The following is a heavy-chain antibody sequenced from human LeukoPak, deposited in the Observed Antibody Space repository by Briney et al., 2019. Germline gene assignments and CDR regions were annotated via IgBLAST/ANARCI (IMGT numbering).Heavy chain of an antibody. J-gene: IGHJ4*02. V-gene: IGHV3-48*03. Sequence: GGSLRLSCVASGFTVSSNDMSWVRQAPGKGLEWVSYISSSGSTTYYADSVKGRFTISRDNAKNSLYLQMNSLRAEDTAVYYCARGYCSGGSCYFDYWGQGTLVTVSS. D-gene: IGHD2-15*01. CDR2: ISSSGSTT. CDR1: GFTVSSND. CDR3: ARGYCSGGSCYFDY.